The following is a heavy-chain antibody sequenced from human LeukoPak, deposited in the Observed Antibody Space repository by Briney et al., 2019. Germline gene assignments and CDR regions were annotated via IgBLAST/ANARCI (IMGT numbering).Heavy chain of an antibody. D-gene: IGHD2-15*01. V-gene: IGHV1-8*01. Sequence: GASVKVSCKASGYTFTSYDINWVRQATGQGLEWMGWMNPNRGNTGYAQKFQARVSMTRNTSISTAYMELSSLRSEDTAVYYCTRGLVVLSATSWAFDIWGHGTMVTVSS. J-gene: IGHJ3*02. CDR1: GYTFTSYD. CDR2: MNPNRGNT. CDR3: TRGLVVLSATSWAFDI.